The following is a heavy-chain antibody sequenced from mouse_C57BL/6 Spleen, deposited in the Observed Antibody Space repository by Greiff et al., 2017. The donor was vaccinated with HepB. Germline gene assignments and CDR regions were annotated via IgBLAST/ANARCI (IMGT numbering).Heavy chain of an antibody. J-gene: IGHJ3*01. CDR1: GYSITSGYY. CDR2: ISYDGSN. V-gene: IGHV3-6*01. D-gene: IGHD3-3*01. Sequence: EVQLQESGPGLVKPSQSLSLTCSVTGYSITSGYYWNWIRQFPGNKLEWMGYISYDGSNNYNPSLKNRISITRDTSKNQFFLKLNSVTTEDTATYYCASRAGTWGFAYWGQGTLVTVSA. CDR3: ASRAGTWGFAY.